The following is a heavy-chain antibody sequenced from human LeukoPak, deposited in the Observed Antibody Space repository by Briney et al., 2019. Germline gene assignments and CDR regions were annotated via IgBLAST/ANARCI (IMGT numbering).Heavy chain of an antibody. CDR1: GGTFSSCA. D-gene: IGHD1-26*01. Sequence: ASVKVSCKASGGTFSSCAISWVRQAPGQGLEWMGGIIPIFGTADYAQKFQGRVTITADESTSTAYMEPSSLKSEDTAVYYCARGVGGATPGAYSFDYWGQGTLVTVSS. CDR3: ARGVGGATPGAYSFDY. V-gene: IGHV1-69*13. J-gene: IGHJ4*02. CDR2: IIPIFGTA.